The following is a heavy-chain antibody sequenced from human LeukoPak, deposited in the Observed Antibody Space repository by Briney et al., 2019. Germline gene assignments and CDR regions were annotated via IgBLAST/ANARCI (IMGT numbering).Heavy chain of an antibody. V-gene: IGHV4-59*01. CDR1: GGSISSYY. CDR3: ARDKTSYSSGWYVGYFDY. CDR2: IYYSGST. D-gene: IGHD6-19*01. J-gene: IGHJ4*02. Sequence: SETLSLTCTVSGGSISSYYWSWIRQPPGKGLEWIGYIYYSGSTDYNPSLKSRGIISEDTSKNQFSLRLSSVTAADTAVYYCARDKTSYSSGWYVGYFDYWSQGTLVTVSS.